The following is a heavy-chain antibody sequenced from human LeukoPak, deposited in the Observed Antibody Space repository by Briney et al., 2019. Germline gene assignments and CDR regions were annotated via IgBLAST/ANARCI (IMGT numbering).Heavy chain of an antibody. Sequence: GASVKVSCKASGHTFTSYDINWVRQATGQGLEWMGRMNPNSGNTAYAQKFQGRVTMTRDTSISTAYMELSRLRSDDTAVYYCARVQIAAAILDYWGQGTLVTVSS. CDR1: GHTFTSYD. CDR2: MNPNSGNT. V-gene: IGHV1-8*02. J-gene: IGHJ4*02. CDR3: ARVQIAAAILDY. D-gene: IGHD6-13*01.